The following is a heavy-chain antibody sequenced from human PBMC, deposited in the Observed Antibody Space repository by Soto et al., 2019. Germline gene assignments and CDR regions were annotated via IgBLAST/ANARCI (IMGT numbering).Heavy chain of an antibody. CDR1: GGSISSSSYY. CDR3: ARKRGDYSPYYFDY. J-gene: IGHJ4*02. CDR2: IYYSGST. V-gene: IGHV4-61*05. Sequence: SVTLSLTCTVSGGSISSSSYYLGWIRQPPGKGLEWIGYIYYSGSTNYNPSLKSRVTISVDTSKNQFSLKLSSVTAADTAVYYCARKRGDYSPYYFDYWGQGTLVTVSS. D-gene: IGHD4-17*01.